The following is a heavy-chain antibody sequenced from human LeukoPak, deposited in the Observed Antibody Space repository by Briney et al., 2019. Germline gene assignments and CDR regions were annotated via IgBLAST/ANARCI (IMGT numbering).Heavy chain of an antibody. D-gene: IGHD2-15*01. CDR1: GFTFSSYG. CDR3: AKVLPLLSYYYYGMDV. J-gene: IGHJ6*02. CDR2: IRYDGSNK. V-gene: IGHV3-30*02. Sequence: GGSLRLSCAASGFTFSSYGMHWVRQAPGKGLEWVAFIRYDGSNKYYADSVKGRFTISRDNSKNTLYLQMNSLRAEDTAVYYCAKVLPLLSYYYYGMDVWGQGTTVTVSS.